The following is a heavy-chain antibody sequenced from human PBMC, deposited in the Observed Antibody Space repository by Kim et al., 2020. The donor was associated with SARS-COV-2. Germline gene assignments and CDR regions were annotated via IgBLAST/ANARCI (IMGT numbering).Heavy chain of an antibody. CDR3: ARGLEGATQYYYYYGMDV. CDR2: INSDGSST. Sequence: GGSLRLSCAASGFTFSSYWMHWVRQAPGKGLVWVSRINSDGSSTSYADSVKGRFTISRDNAKNTLYLQMNSLRAEDTAVYYCARGLEGATQYYYYYGMDVWGQGTTVTVSS. J-gene: IGHJ6*02. CDR1: GFTFSSYW. D-gene: IGHD1-26*01. V-gene: IGHV3-74*01.